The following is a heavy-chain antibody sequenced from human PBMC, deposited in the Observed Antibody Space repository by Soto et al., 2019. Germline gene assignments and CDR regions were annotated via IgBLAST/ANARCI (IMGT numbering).Heavy chain of an antibody. CDR2: MYYSGST. J-gene: IGHJ4*02. CDR3: ARPNGGDYFDY. V-gene: IGHV4-39*01. Sequence: SETLSLTCTVSCGSISSSSYYWGWIRQPPGKGLEWIGSMYYSGSTYYNASLKSRVAISVETSKNQFSLKLSSVTAADTAVYYCARPNGGDYFDYWGQGTLVTAPQ. CDR1: CGSISSSSYY.